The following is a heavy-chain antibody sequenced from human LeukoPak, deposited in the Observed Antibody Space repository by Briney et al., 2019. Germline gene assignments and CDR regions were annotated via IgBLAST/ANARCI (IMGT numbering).Heavy chain of an antibody. Sequence: RSGGSLRLSCAASGFTVSSNYMSWAGQAPGKGLRWVSAFGGSGGSTYYADSVKGRFTISRDNSKNTLYLQMNSLRTEDTAVYYCARDAYSSSWYSPFGFGYWGQGTLVTVSS. CDR3: ARDAYSSSWYSPFGFGY. CDR1: GFTVSSNY. CDR2: GGSGGST. D-gene: IGHD6-13*01. J-gene: IGHJ4*02. V-gene: IGHV3-66*01.